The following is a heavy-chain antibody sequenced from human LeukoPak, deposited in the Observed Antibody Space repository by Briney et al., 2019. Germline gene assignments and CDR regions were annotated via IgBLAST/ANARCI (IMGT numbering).Heavy chain of an antibody. CDR2: IKQDGSEK. CDR3: ARDLAVTPGTENWFDP. V-gene: IGHV3-7*03. J-gene: IGHJ5*02. D-gene: IGHD4-17*01. CDR1: GFTFSSYW. Sequence: GGSLRLSCAASGFTFSSYWMSWVRQAPGKGLEWVANIKQDGSEKYYVDSVKGRFTISRDNAKNSLYPQMNGLRAEDTAVYYCARDLAVTPGTENWFDPWGQGTLVTVSS.